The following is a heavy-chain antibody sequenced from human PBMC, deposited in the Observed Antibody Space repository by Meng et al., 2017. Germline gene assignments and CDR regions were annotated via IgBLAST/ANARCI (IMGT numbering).Heavy chain of an antibody. CDR2: TVYSGST. D-gene: IGHD4-17*01. J-gene: IGHJ4*02. V-gene: IGHV4-61*01. Sequence: GQVPGSGPGLVRPSGTLSLTCTVYGGSVGSGNYYWSWIRQPPGKGLEWIGYTVYSGSTTYNPSLKTRVTISVDTSKNQFSLKLTSVTAADTAVYFCARDVGGDYETLFDYWGQGTLVTVSS. CDR1: GGSVGSGNYY. CDR3: ARDVGGDYETLFDY.